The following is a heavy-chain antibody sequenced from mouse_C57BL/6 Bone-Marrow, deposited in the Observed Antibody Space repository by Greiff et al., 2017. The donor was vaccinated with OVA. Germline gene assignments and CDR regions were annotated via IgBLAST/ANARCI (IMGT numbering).Heavy chain of an antibody. CDR1: GYAFTNYL. Sequence: QVQLQQSGAELVRPGTSVKVSCKASGYAFTNYLIEWVKQRPGQGLEWIGVINPGSGGTNYNEKFKGKATLTADKSSSTAYMQLSSLTSEDSAVYFCAREGDSYYFFAYWGQGTLVTVSA. V-gene: IGHV1-54*01. D-gene: IGHD1-1*01. CDR2: INPGSGGT. J-gene: IGHJ3*01. CDR3: AREGDSYYFFAY.